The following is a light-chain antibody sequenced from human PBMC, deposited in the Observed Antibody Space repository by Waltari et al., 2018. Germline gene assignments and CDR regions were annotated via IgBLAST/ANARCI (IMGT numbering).Light chain of an antibody. CDR2: DAS. J-gene: IGKJ2*01. CDR3: QQSYNTPPYT. V-gene: IGKV3-11*01. CDR1: QSVGSY. Sequence: EIVLTQSPATLSLSPGERATLSCRASQSVGSYLAWYQQKPGQVPRLLIYDASSRATGVPARFSGSGSGTEFTLTISSLEPEDFAVYYCQQSYNTPPYTFGQGTKLEIK.